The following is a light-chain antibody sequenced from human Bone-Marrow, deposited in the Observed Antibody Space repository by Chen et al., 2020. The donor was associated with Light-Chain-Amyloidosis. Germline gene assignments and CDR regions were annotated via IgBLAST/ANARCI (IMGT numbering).Light chain of an antibody. CDR1: NIGPTS. Sequence: SYVLTQPSSVSVAPGLTATIACGGNNIGPTSVHWYQQTPRQAPLLVVYDDSDRPSGIPERLSGSNSGNTATLTISRVEAGDEADYYCQVWDRSSDRPVFGGGTKLTVL. V-gene: IGLV3-21*02. CDR2: DDS. CDR3: QVWDRSSDRPV. J-gene: IGLJ3*02.